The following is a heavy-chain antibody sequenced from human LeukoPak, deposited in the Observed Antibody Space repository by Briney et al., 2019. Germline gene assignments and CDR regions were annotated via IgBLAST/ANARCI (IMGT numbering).Heavy chain of an antibody. D-gene: IGHD4-17*01. CDR3: AKITPGDYARERFNWFDP. Sequence: PGGSLRLSCAASGFTFSSYTMSWVRQAPGKGLEWVSAISGSGGSTYYADSVKGRFTISRDNAKNSLYLQMNSLRVEDTAVYYCAKITPGDYARERFNWFDPWGQGTLVTVSS. CDR1: GFTFSSYT. CDR2: ISGSGGST. V-gene: IGHV3-23*01. J-gene: IGHJ5*02.